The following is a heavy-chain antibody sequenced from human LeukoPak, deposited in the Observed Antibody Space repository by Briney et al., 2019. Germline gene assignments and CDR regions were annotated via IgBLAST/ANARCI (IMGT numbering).Heavy chain of an antibody. CDR3: ARLVAAAGNNWFDP. V-gene: IGHV3-23*01. CDR2: ISDGDGST. D-gene: IGHD6-13*01. CDR1: GFTFGSYA. J-gene: IGHJ5*02. Sequence: GGSLRLSCAASGFTFGSYAMGWVRQAPGKGLEWVSTISDGDGSTYYADSVKGRFTISRDNSKNTLYLQMNTLRGEDTAVYYCARLVAAAGNNWFDPWGQGTLVTVSS.